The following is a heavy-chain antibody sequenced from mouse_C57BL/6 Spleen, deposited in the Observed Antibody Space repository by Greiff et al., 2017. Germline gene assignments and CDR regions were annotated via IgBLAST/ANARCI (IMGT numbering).Heavy chain of an antibody. CDR2: LSGGGGNT. Sequence: DVHLVESGGGLVKPGGSLKLSCAASGFTFSSYTMSWVRQTPEKRLEWVATLSGGGGNTYYPDSVKGRFTISRDNAKNTLYLQMSSLRSEDTALYYCARQGGYFDYWGQGTTLTVSS. CDR1: GFTFSSYT. V-gene: IGHV5-9*01. CDR3: ARQGGYFDY. J-gene: IGHJ2*01.